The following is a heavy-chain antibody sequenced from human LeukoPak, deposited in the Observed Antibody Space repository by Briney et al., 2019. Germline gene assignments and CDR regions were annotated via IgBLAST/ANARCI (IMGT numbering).Heavy chain of an antibody. CDR1: GYTFTGYY. Sequence: ASVKVSCKASGYTFTGYYMHWVRQAPGRGLEWMGWINPNSGGTNYAQKFQGRVTMTRDTSISTAYMELSRLRSDDTAVYYCARDAAAGGSGDYDYWGQGTLVTVSS. D-gene: IGHD3-10*01. CDR3: ARDAAAGGSGDYDY. V-gene: IGHV1-2*02. CDR2: INPNSGGT. J-gene: IGHJ4*02.